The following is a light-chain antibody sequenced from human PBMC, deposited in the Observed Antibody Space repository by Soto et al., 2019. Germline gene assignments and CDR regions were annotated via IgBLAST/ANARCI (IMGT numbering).Light chain of an antibody. V-gene: IGKV1-9*01. CDR2: SAS. CDR1: QGISSS. CDR3: QQHNSYPLT. J-gene: IGKJ4*01. Sequence: DIQLTQSPSFLSASVGDRVTITCRASQGISSSLAWYQQKPGKAPKLLISSASTLQSGVPSRFSGSGSGTEFPLTISSQQPEDFATYYCQQHNSYPLTFGGGTKVEIK.